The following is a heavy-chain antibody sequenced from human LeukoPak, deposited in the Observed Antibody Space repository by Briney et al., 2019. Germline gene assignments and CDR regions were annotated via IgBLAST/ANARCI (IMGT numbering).Heavy chain of an antibody. CDR1: GFTFSSYA. CDR2: IYSGGST. J-gene: IGHJ4*02. CDR3: AREVRH. V-gene: IGHV3-53*01. Sequence: PGGSLRLSCAASGFTFSSYAMSWVRQAPGKGLEWVSVIYSGGSTYYADSVKGRFTISRDNSKNTLYLQMNSLRAEDTAVYYCAREVRHWGQGTLVTVSS.